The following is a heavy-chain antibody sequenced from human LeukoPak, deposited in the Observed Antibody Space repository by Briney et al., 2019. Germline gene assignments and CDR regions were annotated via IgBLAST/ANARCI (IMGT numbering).Heavy chain of an antibody. D-gene: IGHD6-13*01. J-gene: IGHJ4*02. Sequence: PGGSLRLSCAASGFTFDDYAMHWVRQAPGKGLEWVSGISWNSGSIGYADSVKGRFTISRDNAKNSLYLQMNSLRAEDTALYYCAKDTSIAAAGTVDYWGQGTLVTVSS. V-gene: IGHV3-9*01. CDR1: GFTFDDYA. CDR3: AKDTSIAAAGTVDY. CDR2: ISWNSGSI.